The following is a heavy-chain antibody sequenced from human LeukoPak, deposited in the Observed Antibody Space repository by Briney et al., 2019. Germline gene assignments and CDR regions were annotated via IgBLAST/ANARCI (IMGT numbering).Heavy chain of an antibody. CDR1: GGSISSSSYY. CDR2: IYYSGST. CDR3: ARVRTGRDYYYMDV. Sequence: SETLSLTCTVSGGSISSSSYYWGWIRQPPGKGLEWIGSIYYSGSTYYNPSLKSRVTISVDTSKNQFSLKLSSVTAADTAVYYCARVRTGRDYYYMDVWGKGTTVTVSS. V-gene: IGHV4-39*07. J-gene: IGHJ6*03. D-gene: IGHD1-1*01.